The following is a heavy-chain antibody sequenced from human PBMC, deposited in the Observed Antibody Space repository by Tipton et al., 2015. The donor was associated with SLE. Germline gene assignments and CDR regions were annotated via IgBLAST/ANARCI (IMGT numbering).Heavy chain of an antibody. CDR3: ARVGVDSTDYYFYYMDV. CDR2: IYTSGST. D-gene: IGHD2-15*01. V-gene: IGHV4-4*09. Sequence: TLSLTCTVSGGSISSYYWSWIRQPPGKGLEWIGYIYTSGSTNYNPSLKSRVTISVDTSKNQFSLKLSSVTAADTAVYYCARVGVDSTDYYFYYMDVWGKGTTVTVSS. J-gene: IGHJ6*03. CDR1: GGSISSYY.